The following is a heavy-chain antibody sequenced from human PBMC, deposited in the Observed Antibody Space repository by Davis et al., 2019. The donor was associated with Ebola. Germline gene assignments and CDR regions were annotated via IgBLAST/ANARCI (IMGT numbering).Heavy chain of an antibody. D-gene: IGHD3-9*01. Sequence: ASVKVSCKASGYTFTSYAMNWVRQAPGQGLEWMGWINTNTGNPTYAQGFTGRFVFSLDTSVSTAYLQISSLKAEDTAVYYCARVLRYFDWPAQYYYYYGMDVWGQGTTVTVSS. CDR3: ARVLRYFDWPAQYYYYYGMDV. CDR1: GYTFTSYA. CDR2: INTNTGNP. J-gene: IGHJ6*02. V-gene: IGHV7-4-1*02.